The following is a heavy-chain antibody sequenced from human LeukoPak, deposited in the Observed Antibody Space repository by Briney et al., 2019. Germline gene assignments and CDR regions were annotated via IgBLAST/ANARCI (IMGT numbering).Heavy chain of an antibody. CDR1: GFSLTTSGVG. CDR3: AHLYFYNAGGYSRAFDY. CDR2: IYWDDEK. V-gene: IGHV2-5*02. J-gene: IGHJ4*02. D-gene: IGHD2-15*01. Sequence: SGPTLVKPTQPLTLTCTFSGFSLTTSGVGVGWIRQPPGKALEGLALIYWDDEKRYSPSLRTRITITKDTSKSQVVLTMTNMDPVDTATYYCAHLYFYNAGGYSRAFDYWGQGTLVTVSS.